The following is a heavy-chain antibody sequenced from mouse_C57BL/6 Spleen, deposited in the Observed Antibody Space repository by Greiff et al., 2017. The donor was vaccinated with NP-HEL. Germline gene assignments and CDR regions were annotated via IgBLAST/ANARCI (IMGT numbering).Heavy chain of an antibody. CDR3: ARGEGLLRPHYFDD. CDR2: IHPNSGST. D-gene: IGHD1-2*01. J-gene: IGHJ2*01. V-gene: IGHV1-64*01. Sequence: QVQLQQPGAELVKPGASVKLSCKASGYTFTSYWMHWVKQRPGQGLEWIGMIHPNSGSTNYNEKFKSKATLTVDKSSSTAYMQLSSLTSEDSAVYYCARGEGLLRPHYFDDWGQGTTLTVSS. CDR1: GYTFTSYW.